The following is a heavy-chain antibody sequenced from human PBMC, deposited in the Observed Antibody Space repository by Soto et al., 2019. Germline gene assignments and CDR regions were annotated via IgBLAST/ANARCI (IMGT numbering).Heavy chain of an antibody. CDR3: ARDFDRSIGSSWYHWFDP. J-gene: IGHJ5*02. CDR2: IIPIFGTA. V-gene: IGHV1-69*01. Sequence: QVQLVQSGAEVKKPGSSVKVSCKASGGTFSSYAISWVRQAPGQGLEWMGGIIPIFGTANYAQKSQGRVTITADESTSTAYIELSSLRSEDTAVYYCARDFDRSIGSSWYHWFDPWGQGTLVTVSS. CDR1: GGTFSSYA. D-gene: IGHD6-13*01.